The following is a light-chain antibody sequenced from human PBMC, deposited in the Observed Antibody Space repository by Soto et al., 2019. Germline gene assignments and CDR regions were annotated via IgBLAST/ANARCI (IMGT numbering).Light chain of an antibody. J-gene: IGKJ2*01. V-gene: IGKV3-15*01. CDR2: GAS. Sequence: EIVMTQSPATLSVSPGETATLSCRASQSISTNLAWYLQKPDQAPRLLIYGASTRATGIPVRFSGTGSGTEFTLTISSVPSEDFGVYYGQHFNPWPPGYTFGQGTKLEIK. CDR1: QSISTN. CDR3: QHFNPWPPGYT.